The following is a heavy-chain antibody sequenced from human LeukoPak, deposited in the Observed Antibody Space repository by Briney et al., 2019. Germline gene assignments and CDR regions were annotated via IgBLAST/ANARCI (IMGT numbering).Heavy chain of an antibody. CDR1: GFTVSSNY. Sequence: GGSLRLSCAASGFTVSSNYMSWVRQAPGKGLEWVSVIYSGGSTYYADSVKGRFTISRDSSKNTLYLQMNSLRAEDTAVYYCAKAKYDILTGYPWGYFDYWSQGTLVTVSS. V-gene: IGHV3-53*01. CDR2: IYSGGST. J-gene: IGHJ4*02. CDR3: AKAKYDILTGYPWGYFDY. D-gene: IGHD3-9*01.